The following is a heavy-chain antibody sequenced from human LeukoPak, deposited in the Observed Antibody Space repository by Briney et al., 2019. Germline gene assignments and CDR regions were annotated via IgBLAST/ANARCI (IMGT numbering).Heavy chain of an antibody. J-gene: IGHJ4*02. V-gene: IGHV3-48*03. CDR1: GFTFSSYE. Sequence: PGGSLRLSCAASGFTFSSYEMNWVRQAPGKGLEWVSYISSSGSTIYYADSVKGRFTISRDNAKNSLYLQMNSLRAEDTAVYYCARAPYYFDSNWRQGTLVTVSS. CDR2: ISSSGSTI. CDR3: ARAPYYFDSN.